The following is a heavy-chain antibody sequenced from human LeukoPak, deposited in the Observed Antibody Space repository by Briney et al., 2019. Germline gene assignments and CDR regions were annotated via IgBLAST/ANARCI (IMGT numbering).Heavy chain of an antibody. Sequence: PGGSLRLSCAASGFTFSDYYMSWIRQVPGKGREWGSYISGSSSYTNYADSVKGRFTISRDNANNSLYLQMNSLRAEDTAVYYCTRITVVAGNTYLADYWGQGTLVTVSS. V-gene: IGHV3-11*03. D-gene: IGHD6-19*01. CDR3: TRITVVAGNTYLADY. CDR1: GFTFSDYY. J-gene: IGHJ4*02. CDR2: ISGSSSYT.